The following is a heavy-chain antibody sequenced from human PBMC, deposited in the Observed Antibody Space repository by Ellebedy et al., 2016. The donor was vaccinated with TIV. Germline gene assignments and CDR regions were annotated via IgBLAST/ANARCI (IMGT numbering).Heavy chain of an antibody. CDR2: VYYSGRP. D-gene: IGHD2-21*02. CDR1: GGPVSSTSYY. V-gene: IGHV4-39*01. J-gene: IGHJ4*02. Sequence: MPGGSLRLSCSVSGGPVSSTSYYWALIRKPPGKGLEYIWSVYYSGRPYYNPSFKSRVTLSADTSKNQFSLNLRTVTAADTAVYYCARTDPWQPIDDWGQGILVSVSS. CDR3: ARTDPWQPIDD.